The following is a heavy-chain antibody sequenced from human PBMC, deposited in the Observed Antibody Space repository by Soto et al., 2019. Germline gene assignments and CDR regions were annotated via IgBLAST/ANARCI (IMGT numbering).Heavy chain of an antibody. J-gene: IGHJ5*02. CDR3: ARELWLRGWFDP. V-gene: IGHV4-34*01. CDR2: INHSGGT. CDR1: GGSFSGYY. D-gene: IGHD5-18*01. Sequence: QVQLQQWGAGLLKPSETLSLTCAVYGGSFSGYYWSWIRQPPGKGLEWIGEINHSGGTNYNPSLKSRVNISEDTSKNQLSRRLSSVTAADTAVYYCARELWLRGWFDPWGQGTLVTVSS.